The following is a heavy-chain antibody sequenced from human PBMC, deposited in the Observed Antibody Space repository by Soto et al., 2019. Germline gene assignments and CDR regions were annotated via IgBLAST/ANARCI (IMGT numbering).Heavy chain of an antibody. Sequence: QVQLQESGPGLVKPSETLSLTCTVSGGSVSSGTHYWIWIRQPPGKGLEWVGYIYYSGSTKYNPSSKSRVTISVDTSKNQFSLKLSSVTAADTAVYYCARATLDWNLDLWGRGTLVTVSS. D-gene: IGHD3-16*01. CDR3: ARATLDWNLDL. CDR1: GGSVSSGTHY. CDR2: IYYSGST. V-gene: IGHV4-61*01. J-gene: IGHJ2*01.